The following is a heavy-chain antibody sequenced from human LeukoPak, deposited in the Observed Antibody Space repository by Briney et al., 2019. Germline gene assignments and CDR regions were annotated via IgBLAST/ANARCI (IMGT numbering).Heavy chain of an antibody. V-gene: IGHV5-51*01. CDR2: IYPGDSDT. CDR1: GYNFTTYW. D-gene: IGHD1-26*01. CDR3: ARRSHSAVDY. Sequence: GESLKISCQGSGYNFTTYWIGWVRQMPGKGLEWMGIIYPGDSDTRYSPSFQGQVTISADKSISTAYLQWSSLKASDTAMYYCARRSHSAVDYWGQGTLVTVSS. J-gene: IGHJ4*02.